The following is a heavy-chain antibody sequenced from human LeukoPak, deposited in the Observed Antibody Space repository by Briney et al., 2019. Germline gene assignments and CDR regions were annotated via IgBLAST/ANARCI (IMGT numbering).Heavy chain of an antibody. D-gene: IGHD2-15*01. CDR2: IKSKTDGGTT. CDR3: TTDQPQVVVTDAFDI. V-gene: IGHV3-15*01. CDR1: GFTFSSYW. Sequence: SGGSLRLSGAASGFTFSSYWMSWVRQAPGKGLEWVGRIKSKTDGGTTDCAAPVKGRFTISRDDSKNTLYLQMNSLKTEDTAVYYCTTDQPQVVVTDAFDIWGQGTMVTVSS. J-gene: IGHJ3*02.